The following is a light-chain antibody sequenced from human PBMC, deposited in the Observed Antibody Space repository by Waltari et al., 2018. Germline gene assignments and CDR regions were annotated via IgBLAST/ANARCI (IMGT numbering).Light chain of an antibody. CDR2: DVN. CDR1: SSDVGGNNH. V-gene: IGLV2-14*03. Sequence: QSALTQPASVSGSPGQSIIISCTGTSSDVGGNNHVSWFLHHPGKAPKLMIHDVNGRASGVSRRCSVSKAGNTACLTISGLQAEDEAIYYCNSYTSGRTWVFGGGTRLTVL. CDR3: NSYTSGRTWV. J-gene: IGLJ3*02.